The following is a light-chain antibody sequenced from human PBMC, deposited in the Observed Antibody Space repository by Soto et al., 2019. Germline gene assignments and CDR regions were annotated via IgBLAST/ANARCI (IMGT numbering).Light chain of an antibody. CDR3: QQFKDYFWT. CDR2: DAS. Sequence: IQMTHSPASLSASVGDRVTITCRASQSISSYLNWYQQKPGKAPSLIIYDASTLERGVPSRFSGSGSGTEFTLIISSLQPDDFATYYCQQFKDYFWTFGQGTKVDIK. V-gene: IGKV1D-13*01. J-gene: IGKJ1*01. CDR1: QSISSY.